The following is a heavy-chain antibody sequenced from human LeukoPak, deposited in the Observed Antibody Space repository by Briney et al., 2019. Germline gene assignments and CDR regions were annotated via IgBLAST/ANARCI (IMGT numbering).Heavy chain of an antibody. V-gene: IGHV4-39*01. CDR1: GGFISSSSYY. Sequence: PSETLSLTCTVSGGFISSSSYYWGWIRQPPGKGLEWIGSIYYSGSTYYNPSLKSRVTISVDTPKNQFSLKLSSVTAADTAVYYCARHVSGGYNIYYFDYWGQGTLVTVSS. CDR3: ARHVSGGYNIYYFDY. J-gene: IGHJ4*02. D-gene: IGHD5-24*01. CDR2: IYYSGST.